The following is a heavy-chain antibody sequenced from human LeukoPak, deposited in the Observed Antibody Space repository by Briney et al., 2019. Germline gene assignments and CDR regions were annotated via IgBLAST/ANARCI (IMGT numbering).Heavy chain of an antibody. CDR1: GFTFSSYA. Sequence: GGSLRLSCAASGFTFSSYAMSWVRQAPGKGLEWVSYISSSSSTIYYADSVKGRFTISRDNAKNSLYLQMNSLRAEDTAVYYCARDLYYGSGSYHLFDYWGQGTLVTVSS. CDR2: ISSSSSTI. V-gene: IGHV3-48*01. CDR3: ARDLYYGSGSYHLFDY. D-gene: IGHD3-10*01. J-gene: IGHJ4*02.